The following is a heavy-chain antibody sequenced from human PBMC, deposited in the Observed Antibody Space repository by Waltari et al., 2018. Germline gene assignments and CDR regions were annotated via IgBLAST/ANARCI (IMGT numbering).Heavy chain of an antibody. J-gene: IGHJ6*02. Sequence: QVQLVQSGAEVKKPGASVKVSCKASGYTFTSYDINWVRPATGQGLEWMGWMNPNSGKTGHAKEFQGKGNQNRNNPISTAYMELSSLRSEDTAVYYCARGLSNYDFWSGYYSRYYYYGMDVWGQGTTVTVSS. CDR2: MNPNSGKT. CDR3: ARGLSNYDFWSGYYSRYYYYGMDV. D-gene: IGHD3-3*01. V-gene: IGHV1-8*01. CDR1: GYTFTSYD.